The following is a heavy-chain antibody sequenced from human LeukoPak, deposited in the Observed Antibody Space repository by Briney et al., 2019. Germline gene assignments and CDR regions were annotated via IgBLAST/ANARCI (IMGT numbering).Heavy chain of an antibody. J-gene: IGHJ3*02. Sequence: PSETLSLTCTVSGGSVSSGSYYWSWIRQPPGKGLAWIGYIYYSGSTNYNPSLKSRVTISVDTSKNQFSLKLSSVTAADTAVYYCAREYVGGYNGEKAFDIWGQGTMVTVSS. CDR1: GGSVSSGSYY. CDR2: IYYSGST. CDR3: AREYVGGYNGEKAFDI. D-gene: IGHD3-22*01. V-gene: IGHV4-61*01.